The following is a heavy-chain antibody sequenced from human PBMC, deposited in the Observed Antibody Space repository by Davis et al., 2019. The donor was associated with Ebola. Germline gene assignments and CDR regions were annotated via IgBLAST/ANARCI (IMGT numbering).Heavy chain of an antibody. V-gene: IGHV4-34*01. CDR1: GGSFSGYY. Sequence: SQTLSLTCAVYGGSFSGYYWSWIRQPPGKGLEWIGEINHSGSTNYNPSLKSRVTISVDTSKNQFSLKLSSVTAADTAVYYCARGVVGYCSSTSCYKSDFWSGYYLYYYYYMDVWGKGTTVTVSS. CDR3: ARGVVGYCSSTSCYKSDFWSGYYLYYYYYMDV. J-gene: IGHJ6*03. D-gene: IGHD2-2*02. CDR2: INHSGST.